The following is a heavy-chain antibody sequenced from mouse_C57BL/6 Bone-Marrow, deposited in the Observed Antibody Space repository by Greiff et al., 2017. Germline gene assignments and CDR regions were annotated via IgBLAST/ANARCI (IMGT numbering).Heavy chain of an antibody. D-gene: IGHD1-1*01. CDR1: GYTFTSYW. J-gene: IGHJ1*03. Sequence: QVQLQQPGAELVKPGASVKMSCKASGYTFTSYWITWVKQRPGQGLEWIGDIYPGSGSTNYNEKFKSKATLTVDTSSSTAYMQLSSLTSEDSAVYYGARRYYCSSYVYWYFDVWGTGTTVTVSS. CDR3: ARRYYCSSYVYWYFDV. V-gene: IGHV1-55*01. CDR2: IYPGSGST.